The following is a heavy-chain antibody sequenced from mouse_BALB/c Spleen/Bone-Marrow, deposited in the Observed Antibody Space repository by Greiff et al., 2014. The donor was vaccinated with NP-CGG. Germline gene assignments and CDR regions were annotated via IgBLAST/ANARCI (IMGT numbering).Heavy chain of an antibody. V-gene: IGHV5-12*02. J-gene: IGHJ2*01. CDR2: ISNGGGST. D-gene: IGHD1-1*01. Sequence: EVKLMESGGGLVQPGGSLKLSCATSGFSFSDYYTYWIRQTPEKRLEWVAYISNGGGSTYYPDTVKGRFTISRDNAKNTLYLQMSRLKSEDTAMYYCARLGDYSYFDYWGQGTTLTVSS. CDR3: ARLGDYSYFDY. CDR1: GFSFSDYY.